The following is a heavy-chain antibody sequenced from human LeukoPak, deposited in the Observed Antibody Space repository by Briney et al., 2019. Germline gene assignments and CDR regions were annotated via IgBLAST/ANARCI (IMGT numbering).Heavy chain of an antibody. D-gene: IGHD3-22*01. J-gene: IGHJ3*02. CDR2: MSTSGST. V-gene: IGHV4-4*09. Sequence: SETLSLTCTVSGGSISSYYWSWIRQPPGKGLEWIGYMSTSGSTNYNPSLMSRVTISLDTSKNQFSLKLNSVTAADTAVYYCARHRGYDRSGYYFVDAFDIWGQGTMVTVSS. CDR1: GGSISSYY. CDR3: ARHRGYDRSGYYFVDAFDI.